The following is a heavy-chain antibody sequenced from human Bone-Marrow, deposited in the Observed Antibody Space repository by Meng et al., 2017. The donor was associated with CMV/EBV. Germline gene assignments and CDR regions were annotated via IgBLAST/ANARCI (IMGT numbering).Heavy chain of an antibody. J-gene: IGHJ4*02. V-gene: IGHV4-59*02. Sequence: ESLKISCEASELTVSSNYMSWVRQAPGKGLEWIGYMYDNGRTKYNPSLKSRVTISVGTSKNQISLKLSSVTAADTATYFCAHQWVVNGPLDSWGQGTLVTVSS. CDR2: MYDNGRT. CDR1: ELTVSSNY. D-gene: IGHD6-19*01. CDR3: AHQWVVNGPLDS.